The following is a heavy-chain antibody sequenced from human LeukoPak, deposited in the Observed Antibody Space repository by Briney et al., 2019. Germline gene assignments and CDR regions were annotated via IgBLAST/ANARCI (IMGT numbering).Heavy chain of an antibody. CDR3: AGGGSRLRYFDWSNYGGHDY. CDR1: GGSFSGYY. D-gene: IGHD3-9*01. V-gene: IGHV4-34*01. CDR2: INHSGST. Sequence: PSETLSLTCAVYGGSFSGYYWSWIRQPPGKGLEWIGEINHSGSTNYNPSLKSRVTISVDTSKNQFSLKLSSVTAADTAVYYCAGGGSRLRYFDWSNYGGHDYWGQGTLVTVSS. J-gene: IGHJ4*02.